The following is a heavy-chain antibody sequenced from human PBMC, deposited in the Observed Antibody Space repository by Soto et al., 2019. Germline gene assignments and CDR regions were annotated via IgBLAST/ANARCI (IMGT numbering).Heavy chain of an antibody. D-gene: IGHD3-10*01. CDR1: GYSFISHC. V-gene: IGHV1-18*01. CDR2: ISVYNGAT. J-gene: IGHJ4*02. Sequence: GASVNVSCKASGYSFISHCISWVRQAPGQGLEWVGWISVYNGATNYAQKFQGRVTMTTETSTTTAYMELRGLRSDDTAVYYCTRDPDGARDFDYWGQGTLVTVSS. CDR3: TRDPDGARDFDY.